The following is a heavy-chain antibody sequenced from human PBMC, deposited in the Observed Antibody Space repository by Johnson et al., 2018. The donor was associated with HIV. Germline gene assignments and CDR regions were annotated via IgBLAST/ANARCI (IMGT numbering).Heavy chain of an antibody. V-gene: IGHV3-43D*03. Sequence: QLVVSGGVVVQPGGSLRLSCAGSGLTFHDYGMHWVRQPPGKGLEWVSLSSRDGATSYYADSVKGRFTISRDNRKSSLYLQMTGLRAEDTALYYCVGSSINAFDIWGRGTVVTVSS. CDR1: GLTFHDYG. J-gene: IGHJ3*02. D-gene: IGHD6-6*01. CDR2: SSRDGATS. CDR3: VGSSINAFDI.